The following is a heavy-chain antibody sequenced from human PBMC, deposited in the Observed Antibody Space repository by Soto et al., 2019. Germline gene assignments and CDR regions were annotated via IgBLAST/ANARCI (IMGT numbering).Heavy chain of an antibody. CDR2: INPSGGST. CDR3: ARERYTYGYRYGMDV. V-gene: IGHV1-46*01. CDR1: GYTFSSNY. Sequence: QVQLVQSGAEVKKPGASVKVSCKASGYTFSSNYVHWVRQAPGQGLEWMGIINPSGGSTSYAQKFRGRVTMTRDTSTSTVYMDLSNLRSEDTAVYYCARERYTYGYRYGMDVWGQGTTVTVS. J-gene: IGHJ6*02. D-gene: IGHD5-18*01.